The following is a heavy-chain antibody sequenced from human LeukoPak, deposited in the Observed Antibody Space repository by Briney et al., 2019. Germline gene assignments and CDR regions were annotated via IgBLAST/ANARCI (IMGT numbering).Heavy chain of an antibody. D-gene: IGHD2-21*01. J-gene: IGHJ4*02. CDR2: ISGSGGST. CDR3: AKDRPGWYCGGDCFYFDY. CDR1: GFTFSSYA. Sequence: GGSLRLSCAASGFTFSSYAMSGVRQAPGKGLEWVSAISGSGGSTYYADSVKGRFTISRDNSKNTLYLQMNSLRAEDTAVYYCAKDRPGWYCGGDCFYFDYWGQGTLVTVSS. V-gene: IGHV3-23*01.